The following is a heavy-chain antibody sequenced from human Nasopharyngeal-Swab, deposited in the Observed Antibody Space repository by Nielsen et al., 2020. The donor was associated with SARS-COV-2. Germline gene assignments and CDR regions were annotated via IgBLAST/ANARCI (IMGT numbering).Heavy chain of an antibody. V-gene: IGHV3-21*01. Sequence: GESLKISCEASGFTFSSYSMNWVRQAPGKGLEWVSSISSSSSYIYYADSVKGRFTISRDNAKNSLYLQMNSLRAEDTAVYYCARVRGSMDHDAFDIWGQGTMVTVSS. CDR3: ARVRGSMDHDAFDI. CDR2: ISSSSSYI. J-gene: IGHJ3*02. CDR1: GFTFSSYS. D-gene: IGHD3-10*01.